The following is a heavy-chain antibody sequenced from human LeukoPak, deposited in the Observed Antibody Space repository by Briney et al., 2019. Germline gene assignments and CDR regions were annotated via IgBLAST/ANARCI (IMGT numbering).Heavy chain of an antibody. J-gene: IGHJ6*02. V-gene: IGHV4-4*07. CDR1: GGSISSYY. CDR2: IYTSGST. CDR3: ARENYYDSSGYYHKIYGMDV. D-gene: IGHD3-22*01. Sequence: SETLSLTCTASGGSISSYYWGWIRQPAGKGLEWIGRIYTSGSTNYNPSLKSRVTMSVDTSKNQFSLKLSSVTAADTAVYYCARENYYDSSGYYHKIYGMDVWGQGTTVTVSS.